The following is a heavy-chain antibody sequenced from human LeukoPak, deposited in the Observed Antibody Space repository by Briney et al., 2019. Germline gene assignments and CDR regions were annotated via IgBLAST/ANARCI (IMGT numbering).Heavy chain of an antibody. V-gene: IGHV3-20*04. CDR1: GFTFDDYG. Sequence: GGSLRLSCAASGFTFDDYGMSWVRQAPGKGLEWVSGINWNGGSTGYADSVKGRFTISRDNAKNSLYLQMNSLRAEDTALYYCAKGPYGSGSYYFFDYWGQGTLVTVSS. CDR2: INWNGGST. CDR3: AKGPYGSGSYYFFDY. D-gene: IGHD3-10*01. J-gene: IGHJ4*02.